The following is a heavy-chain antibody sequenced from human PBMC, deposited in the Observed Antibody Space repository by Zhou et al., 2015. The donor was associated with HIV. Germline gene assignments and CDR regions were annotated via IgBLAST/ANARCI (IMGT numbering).Heavy chain of an antibody. CDR2: IIPIFGTA. V-gene: IGHV1-69*06. CDR1: GGTFSSYA. D-gene: IGHD3-22*01. CDR3: ARDDSSGYHSFDY. Sequence: QVQLVQSGAEVKKPGSSVKVSCKASGGTFSSYAISWVRQAPGQGLEWMGGIIPIFGTANYAQKFQGRVTITADKSTSTAYMELSSLRSDDSAMYYCARDDSSGYHSFDYWGQGTLVTVSS. J-gene: IGHJ4*02.